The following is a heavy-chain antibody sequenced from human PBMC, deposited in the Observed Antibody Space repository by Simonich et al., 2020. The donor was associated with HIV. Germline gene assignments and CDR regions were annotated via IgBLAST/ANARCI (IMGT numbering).Heavy chain of an antibody. J-gene: IGHJ3*02. CDR3: ATHGPGSYSSALDI. CDR2: SNPNSGGT. CDR1: GYTFSGHY. D-gene: IGHD1-26*01. Sequence: QVQLVQSGAEVKKPGASVKVSCKASGYTFSGHYMHWVRQAPGQGLEWRGRSNPNSGGTDYPQKFQGRGTMTRDTSITTAYMELSRLRSDDTAFYYCATHGPGSYSSALDIWGQGTRVTVSS. V-gene: IGHV1-2*06.